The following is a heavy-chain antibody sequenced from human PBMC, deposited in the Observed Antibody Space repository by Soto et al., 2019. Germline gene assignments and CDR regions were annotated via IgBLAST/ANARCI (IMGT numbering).Heavy chain of an antibody. J-gene: IGHJ4*02. CDR2: INAGNGNT. Sequence: VASVKVSCKASGYTFTSYAMHWVRQAPGQRLEWMGWINAGNGNTKYSQKFQGRVTITRDTSASTAYMELSSLRSEDTAVYYCARNPYCTNGVCYKYFDYWGQGTLVTVSS. CDR3: ARNPYCTNGVCYKYFDY. V-gene: IGHV1-3*01. D-gene: IGHD2-8*01. CDR1: GYTFTSYA.